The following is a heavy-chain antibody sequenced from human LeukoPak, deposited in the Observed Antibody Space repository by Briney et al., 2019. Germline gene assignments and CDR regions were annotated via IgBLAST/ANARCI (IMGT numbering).Heavy chain of an antibody. CDR1: GFTFSSYS. CDR2: ISGSGGST. D-gene: IGHD3-3*01. V-gene: IGHV3-23*01. Sequence: GGSLRLSCAASGFTFSSYSMNWVRQAPGKGLEWVSAISGSGGSTYYADSVKGRFTISRDNSKNTLYLQMNSLRAEDTAVYYCAKEYYDFWSGYSSDYYFDYWGQGTLVTVSS. CDR3: AKEYYDFWSGYSSDYYFDY. J-gene: IGHJ4*02.